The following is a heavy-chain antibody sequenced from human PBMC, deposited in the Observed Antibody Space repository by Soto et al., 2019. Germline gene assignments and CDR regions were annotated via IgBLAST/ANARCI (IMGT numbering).Heavy chain of an antibody. CDR2: IDPTGSYT. Sequence: GESLKISCKGSGYSFTTYWINWVRQMPWKGLEWIGKIDPTGSYTNYSPSFQGHVTISADKSISTAYLQWSSLKASDTAMYYCARRMDIVVVPAAAIGYYYYGMDVWGQGTTVTVSS. J-gene: IGHJ6*02. D-gene: IGHD2-2*03. CDR3: ARRMDIVVVPAAAIGYYYYGMDV. CDR1: GYSFTTYW. V-gene: IGHV5-10-1*01.